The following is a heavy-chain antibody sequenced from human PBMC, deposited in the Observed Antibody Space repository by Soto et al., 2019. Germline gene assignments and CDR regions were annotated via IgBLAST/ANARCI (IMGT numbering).Heavy chain of an antibody. V-gene: IGHV1-18*01. CDR3: ARDRGRLGYCSGGSCYPNSHPDY. CDR1: GYTFTSYG. D-gene: IGHD2-15*01. Sequence: VKVSCKASGYTFTSYGISWVRQAPGQGLEWMGWISAYNGNTNYAQKLQGRVTMTTDTSTSTDYMELRSLRSDDTAVYYCARDRGRLGYCSGGSCYPNSHPDYWGQGTLVTVSS. J-gene: IGHJ4*02. CDR2: ISAYNGNT.